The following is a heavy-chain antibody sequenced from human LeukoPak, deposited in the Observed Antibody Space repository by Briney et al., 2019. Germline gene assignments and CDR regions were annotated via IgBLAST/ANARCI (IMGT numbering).Heavy chain of an antibody. D-gene: IGHD2-21*01. CDR1: GYSTSSGYY. CDR3: ARSTVVNNLDY. V-gene: IGHV4-38-2*02. CDR2: IYHSGST. Sequence: SETPSLTCTVSGYSTSSGYYWGWFRQPPGKGLEWIGSIYHSGSTYYNPSLKSRVTISVDTSKNQFSLKLSSVTAADTAVYYCARSTVVNNLDYWGQGTLVTVSS. J-gene: IGHJ4*02.